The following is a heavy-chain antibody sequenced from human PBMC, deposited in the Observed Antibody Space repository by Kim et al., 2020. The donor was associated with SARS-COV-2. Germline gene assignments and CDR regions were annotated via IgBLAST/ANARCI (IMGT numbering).Heavy chain of an antibody. D-gene: IGHD3-9*01. J-gene: IGHJ4*02. CDR2: IYGDESNT. CDR3: TKFSPTYKTGGRYFDL. V-gene: IGHV3-23*03. Sequence: GGSLRLSCVASGFRFSDFAMNWVRQAPVKGLEWRAGIYGDESNTYYADSVRGRFTTGRDNSKNTLYLFMNTLRDEDTALYYCTKFSPTYKTGGRYFDLWGQGTLVTVSS. CDR1: GFRFSDFA.